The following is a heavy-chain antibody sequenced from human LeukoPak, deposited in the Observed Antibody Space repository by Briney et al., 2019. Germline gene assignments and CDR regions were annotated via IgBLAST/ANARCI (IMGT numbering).Heavy chain of an antibody. J-gene: IGHJ4*02. V-gene: IGHV1-69*13. CDR3: ATATMVRDVHFDY. CDR2: IIPIFGSA. Sequence: GAAVKVSCKSSGYTFNGYYMHWVRQAPGQGLEWMGGIIPIFGSANYAQKFQGRVTITADESTSTAYMELSSLRSEDTAVYYCATATMVRDVHFDYWGQGTLVTVSS. D-gene: IGHD3-10*01. CDR1: GYTFNGYY.